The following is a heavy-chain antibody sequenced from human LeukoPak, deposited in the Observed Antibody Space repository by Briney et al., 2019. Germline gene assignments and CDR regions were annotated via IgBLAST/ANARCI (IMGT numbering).Heavy chain of an antibody. J-gene: IGHJ4*02. CDR2: INHSGST. CDR3: ARDGTSGYFYYFDY. D-gene: IGHD3-3*01. Sequence: SETLSLTCAVYGGSFSGYYWSWIRQPPGKGLEWIGEINHSGSTNYNPSLKSRVTISVDTSKNQFSLKLSSVTAADTAVYYCARDGTSGYFYYFDYWGQGTLVTVSS. V-gene: IGHV4-34*01. CDR1: GGSFSGYY.